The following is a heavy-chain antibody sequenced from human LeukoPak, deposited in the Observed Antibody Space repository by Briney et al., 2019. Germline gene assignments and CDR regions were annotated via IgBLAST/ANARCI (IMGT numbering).Heavy chain of an antibody. CDR3: AKDRRIAVAGTSGFDY. CDR2: IRYDGSNK. V-gene: IGHV3-30*02. Sequence: GGSLRLSCAASGFTFSSYGMHWVRQAPGKGLEWVAFIRYDGSNKYYADSVKGRFTISRDNSKNTLYLQMNSLRAEDTAVYYCAKDRRIAVAGTSGFDYWGQGTLVTVPS. CDR1: GFTFSSYG. J-gene: IGHJ4*02. D-gene: IGHD6-19*01.